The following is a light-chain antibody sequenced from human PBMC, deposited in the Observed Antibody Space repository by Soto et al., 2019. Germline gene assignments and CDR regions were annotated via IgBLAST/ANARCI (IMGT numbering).Light chain of an antibody. J-gene: IGLJ3*02. CDR2: LNSDGSH. CDR3: QTWGTGIRV. Sequence: QSVLTQSPSASASLGASVNLTCTLSSGHSSYVIAWHQQQPEKGPRYLMKLNSDGSHSKGDGIPDRFSGSSSGAERYLTISSLQSEDEADYYCQTWGTGIRVFGGGTKLTVL. CDR1: SGHSSYV. V-gene: IGLV4-69*02.